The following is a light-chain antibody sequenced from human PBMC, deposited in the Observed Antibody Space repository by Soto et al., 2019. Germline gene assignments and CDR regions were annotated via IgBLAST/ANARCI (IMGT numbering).Light chain of an antibody. V-gene: IGKV4-1*01. CDR3: QQYYDTPYT. J-gene: IGKJ2*01. Sequence: DIVMTQSPDSLTVSLGERATINCKSSQSVLDRSNNKNSLGWYQQKPRQPPKLLIYWASTRDSGVPDRFSGSGSGTDFTLTISSLQAEDVAVYYCQQYYDTPYTFGQGTKLEIK. CDR1: QSVLDRSNNKNS. CDR2: WAS.